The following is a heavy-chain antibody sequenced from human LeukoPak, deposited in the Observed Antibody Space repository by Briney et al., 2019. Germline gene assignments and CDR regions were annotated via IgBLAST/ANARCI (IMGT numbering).Heavy chain of an antibody. D-gene: IGHD6-19*01. CDR2: IQYNGNT. CDR1: GRPNSGYY. Sequence: PSDPLSLPCTLSGRPNSGYYWLWLRQPPGKGLEWIGVIQYNGNTKYNPSLKSRFTISVDTSNNDFSLNVRCVSAADTAVYYCGRVVIDSSGWYHFYSWGEGTLVSVSS. CDR3: GRVVIDSSGWYHFYS. J-gene: IGHJ4*02. V-gene: IGHV4-59*07.